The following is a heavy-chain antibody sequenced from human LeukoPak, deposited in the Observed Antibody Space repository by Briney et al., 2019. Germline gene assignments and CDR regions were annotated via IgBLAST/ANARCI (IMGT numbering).Heavy chain of an antibody. CDR3: SRENGAFSPFGY. CDR2: ICYSVST. CDR1: GDSVSSSTYY. V-gene: IGHV4-39*07. Sequence: SETLSLTCTVSGDSVSSSTYYWDWIRQPPGKGLEWIGNICYSVSTYYNPSLTSRVTMSLDRAKNLLSLNLNSVTAADTAVYYCSRENGAFSPFGYWGQGILVTV. J-gene: IGHJ4*02. D-gene: IGHD2-8*01.